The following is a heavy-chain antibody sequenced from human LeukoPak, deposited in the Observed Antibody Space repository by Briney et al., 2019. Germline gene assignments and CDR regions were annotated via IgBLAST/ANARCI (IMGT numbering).Heavy chain of an antibody. Sequence: HPGGSLRLSCAASRFTLSSFAMHWVRQAPGKGLEWVAIISNDGSNKYYADSVKGRFTISRDNSKNTLYLQMNSLRAEDTAVYYCARDLTFSSGWLRGDYWGQGTLVTVSS. J-gene: IGHJ4*02. CDR2: ISNDGSNK. V-gene: IGHV3-30-3*01. CDR1: RFTLSSFA. D-gene: IGHD6-19*01. CDR3: ARDLTFSSGWLRGDY.